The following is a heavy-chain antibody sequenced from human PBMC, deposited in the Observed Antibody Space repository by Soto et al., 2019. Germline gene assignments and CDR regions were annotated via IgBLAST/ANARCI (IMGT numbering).Heavy chain of an antibody. CDR2: ISWNSGTI. CDR1: GFTFDDYA. V-gene: IGHV3-9*01. CDR3: ARDLKNDY. Sequence: PGGSLRLSCAASGFTFDDYALHWVRQAPGKGLEWVSGISWNSGTIYYADSVKCRFTISRDNAKNSLYLQMKSLRDEDTAVYYCARDLKNDYWGQGTLVTVS. J-gene: IGHJ4*02.